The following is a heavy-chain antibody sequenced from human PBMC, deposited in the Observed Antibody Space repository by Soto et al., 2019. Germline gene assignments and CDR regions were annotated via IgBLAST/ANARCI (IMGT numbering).Heavy chain of an antibody. Sequence: QVQLVQSGAEVKKPGASVKVSCKASGYTFTSYYMHWVRQAPGQGLEWMGIINPSGGSTSYAQKFQXIVXMXMDTATSTVYMERSSLRSEDTAVYYCARDILTSLDYWGQGTLVTVSS. J-gene: IGHJ4*02. V-gene: IGHV1-46*03. CDR1: GYTFTSYY. CDR2: INPSGGST. D-gene: IGHD3-9*01. CDR3: ARDILTSLDY.